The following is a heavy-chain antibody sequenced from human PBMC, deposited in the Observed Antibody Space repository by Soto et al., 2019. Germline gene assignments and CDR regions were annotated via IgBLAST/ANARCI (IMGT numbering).Heavy chain of an antibody. V-gene: IGHV4-39*01. D-gene: IGHD3-10*01. Sequence: QLQLQESGPGLVKPSETLSLTCTVSGGSISSSSYYWGWIRQPPGKGLEWSGSIYYSGSTYYNPSLKSRVTISVDTSKNQFSLKLSSVTAADTAVYYCARGTYYYGSGRYNWFDPWGQGTLVTVSS. CDR3: ARGTYYYGSGRYNWFDP. CDR1: GGSISSSSYY. J-gene: IGHJ5*02. CDR2: IYYSGST.